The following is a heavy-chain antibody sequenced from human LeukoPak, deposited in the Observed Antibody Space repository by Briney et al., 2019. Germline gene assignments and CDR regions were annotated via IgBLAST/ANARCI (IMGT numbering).Heavy chain of an antibody. CDR1: GYTFTGYY. Sequence: ASVKVSGKASGYTFTGYYMHWVRQAPGQGLEWLGWVNPNGGATNYAQKFQGRVTMTRDTSISTVYMELSRLRSDDTAVYYCARAAVTTLPYFDYWGQGTLVTVSS. CDR3: ARAAVTTLPYFDY. CDR2: VNPNGGAT. V-gene: IGHV1-2*02. J-gene: IGHJ4*02. D-gene: IGHD4-17*01.